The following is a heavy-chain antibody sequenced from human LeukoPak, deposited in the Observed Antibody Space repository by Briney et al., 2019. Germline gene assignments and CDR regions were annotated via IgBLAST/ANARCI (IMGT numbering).Heavy chain of an antibody. CDR1: GYSFTSYD. V-gene: IGHV1-8*01. J-gene: IGHJ5*02. CDR3: ARAVTMVRGALLDWFDP. CDR2: MNPNSGNT. D-gene: IGHD3-10*01. Sequence: AASVKVSCKASGYSFTSYDISWVRQATGQGLEWMGWMNPNSGNTGYAQKFQGRVTMTRNTSISTAYMELSSLRSEDTAVYYCARAVTMVRGALLDWFDPWGQGTLVTVSS.